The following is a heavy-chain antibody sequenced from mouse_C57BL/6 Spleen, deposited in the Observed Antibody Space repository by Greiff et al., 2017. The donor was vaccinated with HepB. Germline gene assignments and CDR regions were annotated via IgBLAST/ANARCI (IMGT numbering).Heavy chain of an antibody. CDR2: IDPSDSYT. CDR3: ARSFYYGSTKGKYYFDY. D-gene: IGHD1-1*01. V-gene: IGHV1-59*01. Sequence: QVQLQQPGAELVRPGTSVKLSCKASGYTFTSYWMHWVKQRPGQGLEWIGVIDPSDSYTNYNQKFKGKATLTVDTSSSTAYMQLSSLTSEDSAVYYCARSFYYGSTKGKYYFDYWGQGTTLTVSS. J-gene: IGHJ2*01. CDR1: GYTFTSYW.